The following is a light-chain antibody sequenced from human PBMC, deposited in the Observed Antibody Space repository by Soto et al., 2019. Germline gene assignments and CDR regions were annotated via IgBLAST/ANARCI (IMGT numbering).Light chain of an antibody. J-gene: IGKJ1*01. CDR1: QSVSNN. Sequence: IVMTQSPGSLSVSPGEGATLSCRASQSVSNNLAWYQQKPGQAPRLLIYGASTRATGIPARFSGSGSGTDFTLTISSLQSEDFAVYYCQQYNNWPRGTLGQGTKVDIK. V-gene: IGKV3-15*01. CDR2: GAS. CDR3: QQYNNWPRGT.